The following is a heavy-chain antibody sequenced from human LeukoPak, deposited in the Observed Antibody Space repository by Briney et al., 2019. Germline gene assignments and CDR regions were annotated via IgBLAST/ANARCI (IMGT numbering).Heavy chain of an antibody. V-gene: IGHV1-2*02. CDR2: MNPNSGGT. Sequence: ASVKVSCKAFGYTFTSYDINWVRQATGQGLEWMGWMNPNSGGTNYAQKFQGRVTMTRDTSISTAYMELSRLRSDDTAVYYCAREWVAGGWGQGTLVIVSS. J-gene: IGHJ4*02. D-gene: IGHD2-8*02. CDR3: AREWVAGG. CDR1: GYTFTSYD.